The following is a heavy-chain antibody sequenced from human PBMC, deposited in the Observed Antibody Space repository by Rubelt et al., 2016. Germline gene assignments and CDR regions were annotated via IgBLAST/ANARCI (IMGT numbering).Heavy chain of an antibody. CDR3: ARPSGELHDAFDI. CDR2: INYSGST. D-gene: IGHD1-26*01. Sequence: QLQLQESGPGLVKPSETLSLTCTVSGGSINNNNYFWGWIRQTPGKGLEWIGSINYSGSTYYNPSLKSRVTISVDTSKNQFSLKLSSVTAADTAVYYCARPSGELHDAFDIWGQGTMVTVSS. V-gene: IGHV4-39*07. J-gene: IGHJ3*02. CDR1: GGSINNNNYF.